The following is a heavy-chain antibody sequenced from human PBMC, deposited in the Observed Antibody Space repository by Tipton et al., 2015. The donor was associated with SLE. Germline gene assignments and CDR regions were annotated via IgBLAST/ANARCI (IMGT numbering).Heavy chain of an antibody. D-gene: IGHD6-6*01. Sequence: TLSLTCTVSGGSISSSTNYWGWIRQPPGKGLEWIGSIYYSGSTYYNPSLKSRVTISVDMSKNQFSLKLSSVTAADTAVYYCARGSGSSSAHYYYYYMDVWGKGTTVTVSS. CDR3: ARGSGSSSAHYYYYYMDV. J-gene: IGHJ6*03. CDR1: GGSISSSTNY. V-gene: IGHV4-39*07. CDR2: IYYSGST.